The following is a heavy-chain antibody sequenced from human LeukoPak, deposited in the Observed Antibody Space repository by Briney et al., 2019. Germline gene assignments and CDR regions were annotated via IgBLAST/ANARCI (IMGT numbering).Heavy chain of an antibody. Sequence: PSQTLSLTCTVSGGSISSGGYYWSWIRQHPGKGLEWIGYIFYSGSTYYNPSLKSRVIISVDTSKNQFSLKLSSVTAADTAVYYCAIEGSSWPYFDYWGQGTLVTVSS. CDR1: GGSISSGGYY. D-gene: IGHD6-13*01. J-gene: IGHJ4*02. V-gene: IGHV4-31*03. CDR3: AIEGSSWPYFDY. CDR2: IFYSGST.